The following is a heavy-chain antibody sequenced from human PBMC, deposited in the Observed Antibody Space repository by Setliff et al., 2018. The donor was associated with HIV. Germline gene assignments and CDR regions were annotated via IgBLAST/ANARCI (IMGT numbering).Heavy chain of an antibody. CDR2: ISSSGTT. D-gene: IGHD2-15*01. V-gene: IGHV4-4*09. Sequence: SETLSLTCVVSDDSFSNYDWTWIRQPPGKALEWIGYISSSGTTNYNPSLRSRVTISIETSNTRFSLWLRSVTAADTATYFCARLGRAIDDGGSSVRLDFWGQGMLVTVSS. CDR1: DDSFSNYD. J-gene: IGHJ4*02. CDR3: ARLGRAIDDGGSSVRLDF.